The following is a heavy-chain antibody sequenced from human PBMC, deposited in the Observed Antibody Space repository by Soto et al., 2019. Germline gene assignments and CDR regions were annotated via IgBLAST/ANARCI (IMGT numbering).Heavy chain of an antibody. CDR3: ARARMVRGVPTHFDY. CDR1: GFTFSSYS. Sequence: EVQLVESGGGLVKPGGSLRLSCAASGFTFSSYSMNWVRQAPGKGLEWVSSISSSSSYIYYADSVKGRFTISIDNAKNSLYLQMNSLRAEDTAVYYCARARMVRGVPTHFDYWGQGTLVTVSS. J-gene: IGHJ4*02. V-gene: IGHV3-21*01. CDR2: ISSSSSYI. D-gene: IGHD3-10*01.